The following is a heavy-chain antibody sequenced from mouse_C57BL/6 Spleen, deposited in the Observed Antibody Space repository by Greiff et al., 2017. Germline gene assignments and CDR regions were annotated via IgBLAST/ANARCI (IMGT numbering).Heavy chain of an antibody. V-gene: IGHV5-17*01. Sequence: EVQLVESGGGLVKPGGSLKLSCAASGFTFSDYGMHWVRQAPEKGLEWVAYISSGSSTIYYADTVKGRFTISRDNAKNTLFLQMTSLRSEDTAMYYCARKDSYYYGSSKGYFDYWGQGTTLTVSS. J-gene: IGHJ2*01. CDR1: GFTFSDYG. D-gene: IGHD1-1*01. CDR2: ISSGSSTI. CDR3: ARKDSYYYGSSKGYFDY.